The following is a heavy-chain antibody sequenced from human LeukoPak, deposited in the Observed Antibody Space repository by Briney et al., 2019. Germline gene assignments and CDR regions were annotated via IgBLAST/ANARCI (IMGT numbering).Heavy chain of an antibody. Sequence: PSETLSLTCTVSGGSISSSSYYWGWIRQPPGKGLEWIGSIYYSGSTYYNPSLKSRVTISVDTSKNQFSLKLSSVTAADTAVYYCARRYYGSGSYNYWGQGTLVTVSS. J-gene: IGHJ4*02. V-gene: IGHV4-39*01. CDR3: ARRYYGSGSYNY. CDR2: IYYSGST. CDR1: GGSISSSSYY. D-gene: IGHD3-10*01.